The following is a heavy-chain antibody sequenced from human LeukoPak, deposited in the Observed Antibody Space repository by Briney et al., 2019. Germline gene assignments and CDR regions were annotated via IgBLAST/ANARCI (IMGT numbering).Heavy chain of an antibody. D-gene: IGHD3-3*01. J-gene: IGHJ4*02. CDR1: GFTFSSYG. V-gene: IGHV3-23*01. Sequence: QPGGSLRLSCAASGFTFSSYGMSWVRQAPGKGLEWVSAISGSGGSTYYADSVKGRFTISRDNSKNTLYLQMNSLRAEDTAVYYCAKTSDFWSGYSGYPPYFDYWGQGTLVTVSS. CDR2: ISGSGGST. CDR3: AKTSDFWSGYSGYPPYFDY.